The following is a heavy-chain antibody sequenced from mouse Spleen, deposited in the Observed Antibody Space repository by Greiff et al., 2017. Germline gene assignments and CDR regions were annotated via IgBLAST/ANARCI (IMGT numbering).Heavy chain of an antibody. V-gene: IGHV5-6*02. Sequence: EVKLEESGGDLVKPGGSLKLSCAASGFTFSSYGMSWVRQTPDKRLEWVATISSGGSYTYYPDSVKGRFTISRDNAKNTLYLQMSSLKSEDTAMYYCARHANLLGDYFDYWGQGTTLTVSS. CDR1: GFTFSSYG. D-gene: IGHD1-1*01. CDR3: ARHANLLGDYFDY. J-gene: IGHJ2*01. CDR2: ISSGGSYT.